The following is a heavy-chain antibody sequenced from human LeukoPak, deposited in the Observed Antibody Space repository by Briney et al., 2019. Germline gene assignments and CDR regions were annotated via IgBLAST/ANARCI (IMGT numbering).Heavy chain of an antibody. J-gene: IGHJ1*01. CDR1: GFTFSSYA. D-gene: IGHD6-13*01. CDR2: ISGSGGST. Sequence: PGGSLRLSCAASGFTFSSYAMSWVRQAPGKGLEWVSAISGSGGSTYYADSVKGRFTISRDNSKNTLYLQMNSLRAEDTAVYYCAKDKSRGSSWSNAEYFQHWGQGTLVTVSS. V-gene: IGHV3-23*01. CDR3: AKDKSRGSSWSNAEYFQH.